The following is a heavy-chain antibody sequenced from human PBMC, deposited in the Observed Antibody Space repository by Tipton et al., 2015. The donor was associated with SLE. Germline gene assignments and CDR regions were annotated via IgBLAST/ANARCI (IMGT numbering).Heavy chain of an antibody. V-gene: IGHV4-59*12. CDR2: IYYSGTT. CDR1: GGPITNYY. Sequence: TLSLTCSVSGGPITNYYWNWIRQSPGKGLEWIGYIYYSGTTKYNPSLKSRVTMSLDTSKNQFSLNLNSVTAADTAVYYCAVVTSGSHYYMDVWGKGTTVTVSS. CDR3: AVVTSGSHYYMDV. J-gene: IGHJ6*03. D-gene: IGHD6-6*01.